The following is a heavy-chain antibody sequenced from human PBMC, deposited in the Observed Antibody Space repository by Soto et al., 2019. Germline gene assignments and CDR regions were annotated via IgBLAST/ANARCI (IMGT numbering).Heavy chain of an antibody. CDR2: ISGSGGST. Sequence: PGGSLRLSCAASGFTFSSYAMSWVRQAPGKGLEWVSAISGSGGSTYYADSVKGRFTISRDNSKNTLYLQMNSLRAEDTAVYYCAKSYDSSGYPRLENFDYWGQGTLVTVSS. CDR1: GFTFSSYA. J-gene: IGHJ4*02. V-gene: IGHV3-23*01. CDR3: AKSYDSSGYPRLENFDY. D-gene: IGHD3-22*01.